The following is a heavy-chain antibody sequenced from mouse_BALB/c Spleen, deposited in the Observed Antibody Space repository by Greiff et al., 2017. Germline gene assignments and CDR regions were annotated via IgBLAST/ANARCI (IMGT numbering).Heavy chain of an antibody. J-gene: IGHJ4*01. D-gene: IGHD4-1*01. V-gene: IGHV1-4*01. CDR2: INHSSGYT. Sequence: VQLQQSGAELARPGASVTMSCKASGYTFTSYTMHWVKQSPGQGLEWIGYINHSSGYTNYNQKFKDKAKLTADKSSSTAFLQLSSLTSEDSAVYYGTRWTGTYYAMDYWGQGTSVTVSS. CDR3: TRWTGTYYAMDY. CDR1: GYTFTSYT.